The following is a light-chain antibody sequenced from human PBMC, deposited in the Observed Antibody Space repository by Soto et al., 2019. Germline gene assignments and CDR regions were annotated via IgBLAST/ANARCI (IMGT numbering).Light chain of an antibody. Sequence: DIQMTQSPSTLSASVGDRVTATCRASQSISSWLAWYQQKPGKAPKLLISKASSLESGVPSRFSGSGSGTEFTLTISSLQPEDSATYYCQQYNSYPYTFGQGTKLEIK. V-gene: IGKV1-5*03. CDR2: KAS. J-gene: IGKJ2*01. CDR3: QQYNSYPYT. CDR1: QSISSW.